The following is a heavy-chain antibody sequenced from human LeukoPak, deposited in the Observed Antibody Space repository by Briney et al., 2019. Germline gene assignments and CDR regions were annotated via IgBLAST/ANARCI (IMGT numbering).Heavy chain of an antibody. CDR1: GFTFSSYA. V-gene: IGHV3-23*01. Sequence: GGSLRLSCAASGFTFSSYAMSWVRQAPGKGLEWVLGISAGGGSSYYADSVKGRFTISRDNSKNTLYLQMGSLRAEDTAVYYCAKDRITGTPYYFDYWGQGTLVTVSS. D-gene: IGHD1-20*01. CDR3: AKDRITGTPYYFDY. J-gene: IGHJ4*02. CDR2: ISAGGGSS.